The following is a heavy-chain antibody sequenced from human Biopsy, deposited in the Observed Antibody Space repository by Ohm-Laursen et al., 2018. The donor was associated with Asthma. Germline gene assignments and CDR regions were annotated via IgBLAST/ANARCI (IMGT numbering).Heavy chain of an antibody. V-gene: IGHV3-30-3*01. CDR2: ISYDGSSI. CDR1: RFTYE. J-gene: IGHJ4*02. Sequence: SLRLSCAASRFTYEMHWVRQAPGKGLEWVAVISYDGSSIYCADSVKGRFTISRDNSKNTLSLQMNSLAAEDTAVYYCAREGVAGTHIEDWGQGTLVTVSS. CDR3: AREGVAGTHIED. D-gene: IGHD6-19*01.